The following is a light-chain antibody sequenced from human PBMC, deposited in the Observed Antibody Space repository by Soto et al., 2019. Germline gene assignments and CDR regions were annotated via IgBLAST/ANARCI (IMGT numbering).Light chain of an antibody. CDR3: TSYTTSSSLYV. J-gene: IGLJ1*01. CDR2: EVR. V-gene: IGLV2-14*01. CDR1: SSDVGDYNY. Sequence: QSALTQPASVSGSPGQSITISCTGTSSDVGDYNYVSWYKHHPGKAPKLMIYEVRNRPSGVSNRFSGSKSGNTASLTISGLQAEDEADYYCTSYTTSSSLYVFGTGTKLTVL.